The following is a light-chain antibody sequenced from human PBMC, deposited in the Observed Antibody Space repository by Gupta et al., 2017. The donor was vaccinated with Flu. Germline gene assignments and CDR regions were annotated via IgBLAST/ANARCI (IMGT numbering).Light chain of an antibody. CDR1: QSVSSH. CDR3: QQYNQWPLS. J-gene: IGKJ4*01. Sequence: ERVMTQSPVTLSVSPGERATLSCRASQSVSSHLAWYQQKPGQPPRLLMYAASTRATGIPARFIGSGSGTEFTLTISSLQSEDSAVYYCQQYNQWPLSFGGGTKVEIK. V-gene: IGKV3-15*01. CDR2: AAS.